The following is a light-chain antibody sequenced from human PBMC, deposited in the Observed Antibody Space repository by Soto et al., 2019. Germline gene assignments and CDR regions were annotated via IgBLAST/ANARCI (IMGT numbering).Light chain of an antibody. CDR2: AAS. CDR3: QQLHTYLLT. V-gene: IGKV1-9*01. J-gene: IGKJ4*01. Sequence: DIQLTQSPSFLSASKGDSVTITCRASQAIGTYLAWYQQKPGKAPNLLVYAASTLHSGVPSRFSGSGSGTEFTLTITSLQPEDVATYYCQQLHTYLLTFGGGTKVQIK. CDR1: QAIGTY.